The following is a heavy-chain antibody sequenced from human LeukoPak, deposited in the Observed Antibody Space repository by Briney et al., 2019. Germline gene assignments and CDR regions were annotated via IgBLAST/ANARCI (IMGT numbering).Heavy chain of an antibody. CDR3: ARVRYYGSGSYYTSVRFDP. V-gene: IGHV1-18*01. J-gene: IGHJ5*02. CDR2: ISAYNGNT. Sequence: EASVKVSCKASGYTFTSYGISWVRQAPGQGREWMGWISAYNGNTNYAQKLQGRVTMTTDTSTSTAYMELRSLRSDDTAVYYCARVRYYGSGSYYTSVRFDPWGQGTLVTVSS. CDR1: GYTFTSYG. D-gene: IGHD3-10*01.